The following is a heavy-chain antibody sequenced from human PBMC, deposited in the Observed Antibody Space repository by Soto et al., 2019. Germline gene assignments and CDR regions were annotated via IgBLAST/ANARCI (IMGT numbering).Heavy chain of an antibody. Sequence: SETLSLTCTVSGGSISSYYWSWIRQPPGKGLEWIGYIYYSGSTNYNPSLKSRVTISVDTSKNQFSLKLSSVTAADTAVYYCARTTTVTIRDYYYYGMDVWGHGTSVTFSS. V-gene: IGHV4-59*12. CDR1: GGSISSYY. J-gene: IGHJ6*02. D-gene: IGHD4-4*01. CDR2: IYYSGST. CDR3: ARTTTVTIRDYYYYGMDV.